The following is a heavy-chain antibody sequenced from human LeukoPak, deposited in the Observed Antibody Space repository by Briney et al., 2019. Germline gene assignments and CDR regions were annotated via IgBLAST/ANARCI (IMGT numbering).Heavy chain of an antibody. J-gene: IGHJ4*02. CDR2: ISSSSSYI. CDR1: GFTFSSYG. D-gene: IGHD3-10*01. V-gene: IGHV3-21*01. CDR3: AREGGTMVRGVIIAPNTDY. Sequence: PGGSLRLSCAASGFTFSSYGMNWVRQAPGKGLEWVSSISSSSSYIYYADSVKGRFTISRDNAKNSLYLQMNSLRAEDTAVYYCAREGGTMVRGVIIAPNTDYWGQGTLVTVSS.